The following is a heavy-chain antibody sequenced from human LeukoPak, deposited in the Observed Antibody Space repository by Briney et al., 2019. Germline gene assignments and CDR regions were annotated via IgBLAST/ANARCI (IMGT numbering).Heavy chain of an antibody. CDR3: ARDPSLYCGGDCYSDY. D-gene: IGHD2-21*02. CDR1: GFTFSSYG. Sequence: GGSLRLSCAASGFTFSSYGMSWVRQAPGKGLEWVSAISGSGGSTYYADSVKGRFTISRDNSKNTLYLQMNSLRAEDTAVYYCARDPSLYCGGDCYSDYWGQGTLVTVSS. V-gene: IGHV3-23*01. J-gene: IGHJ4*02. CDR2: ISGSGGST.